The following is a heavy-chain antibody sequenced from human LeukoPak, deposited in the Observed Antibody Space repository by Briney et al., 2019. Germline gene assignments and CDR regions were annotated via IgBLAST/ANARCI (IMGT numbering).Heavy chain of an antibody. CDR3: ARRAVAGATYSNGYDFDY. Sequence: GESLKISCKGSGYSFTNYWIGWVRQMPGKGLEWMGIIYPGDSDTRYRASFQGPVTMSVDKSISTAYLQWSSLKASDSAMYYCARRAVAGATYSNGYDFDYWGQGTLVTVAS. CDR2: IYPGDSDT. V-gene: IGHV5-51*01. J-gene: IGHJ4*02. CDR1: GYSFTNYW. D-gene: IGHD5-12*01.